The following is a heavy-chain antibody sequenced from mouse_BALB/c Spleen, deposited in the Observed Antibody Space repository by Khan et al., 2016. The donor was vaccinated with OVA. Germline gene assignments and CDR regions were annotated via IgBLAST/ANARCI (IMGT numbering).Heavy chain of an antibody. D-gene: IGHD1-1*02. J-gene: IGHJ3*01. Sequence: EVELVESGGDLVKTVGSLKLSCAASGFTFSSFVLSWVRQTPEKGLEWVATISSAGTYTYSLDSVKGRFTISRDTAKNTLYLQMNSLRYEDTAMSYCANGNYGWFAYWGQGTLVTVSA. CDR1: GFTFSSFV. CDR2: ISSAGTYT. V-gene: IGHV5-9-1*01. CDR3: ANGNYGWFAY.